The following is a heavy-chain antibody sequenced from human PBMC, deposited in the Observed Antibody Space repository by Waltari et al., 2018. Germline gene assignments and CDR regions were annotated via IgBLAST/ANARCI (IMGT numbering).Heavy chain of an antibody. J-gene: IGHJ4*02. D-gene: IGHD3-22*01. Sequence: EVQLVESGGGLVQPGGSLRLSCAASGFTFSSYAMSWVRQAPGKGLVWVSAIMGSGGSTYYADSVKGRFTISRDNSNNTLYLQMNSLRAEDTAVYYCAKVSDSSVRKAYFDYWGQGTLVTVSS. V-gene: IGHV3-23*04. CDR2: IMGSGGST. CDR1: GFTFSSYA. CDR3: AKVSDSSVRKAYFDY.